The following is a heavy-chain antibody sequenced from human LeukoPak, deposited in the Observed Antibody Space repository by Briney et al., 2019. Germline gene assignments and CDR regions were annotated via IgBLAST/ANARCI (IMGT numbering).Heavy chain of an antibody. D-gene: IGHD6-13*01. CDR1: GGSISSGDYY. J-gene: IGHJ1*01. V-gene: IGHV4-30-4*01. CDR3: ARMYSSSWYGEYFQH. Sequence: KPSETLSLTCTVSGGSISSGDYYWSWIRQPPGKGLEWIGYIYYSGSTYYNPSLKSRVTISVDTSKNQFSLKLSSVTAADTAVYYCARMYSSSWYGEYFQHWGQGTLVTVSS. CDR2: IYYSGST.